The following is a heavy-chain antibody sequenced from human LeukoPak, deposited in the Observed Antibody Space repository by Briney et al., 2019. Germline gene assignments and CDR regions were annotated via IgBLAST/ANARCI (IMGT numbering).Heavy chain of an antibody. J-gene: IGHJ3*02. CDR1: GGSISSYY. D-gene: IGHD1-26*01. CDR3: ARDGGSYYFSPDAFDI. CDR2: IYYSGST. Sequence: SETLSLTCTVSGGSISSYYWSWIRQSPGKGLEWIGYIYYSGSTNYNPSLKSRVTISVDTSKNQFSLKLSSVTAADTAVYYCARDGGSYYFSPDAFDIWGQGTMVTVSS. V-gene: IGHV4-59*01.